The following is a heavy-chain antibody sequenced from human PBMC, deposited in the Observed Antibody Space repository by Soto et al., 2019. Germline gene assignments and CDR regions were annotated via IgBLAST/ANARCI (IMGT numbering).Heavy chain of an antibody. CDR2: ISAYNGNT. Sequence: QVQLVESGAEVKKPGASVKVSCKASGYTFTSYGISWVRQAPGQGLEWMGWISAYNGNTNYAQKLQGRVTMTTDTSTSTAYMELRSLRSDDTAVYYCARGPGWGVVPAAIYHPVWFDPWGQGTLVTVSS. J-gene: IGHJ5*02. CDR3: ARGPGWGVVPAAIYHPVWFDP. V-gene: IGHV1-18*01. CDR1: GYTFTSYG. D-gene: IGHD2-2*01.